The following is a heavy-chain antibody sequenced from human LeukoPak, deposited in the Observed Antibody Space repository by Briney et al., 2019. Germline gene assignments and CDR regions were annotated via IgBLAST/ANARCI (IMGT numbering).Heavy chain of an antibody. J-gene: IGHJ5*02. Sequence: PGGSLRLSCAASGFTFSSYWMHWVRQAPGKGLVWVSRINSDGSSTSYADSVKGRFTISRDNAKNTLYLQMNSLGAEDTAVYYCAKVVARDWFDPWGQGTLVTVSS. CDR2: INSDGSST. D-gene: IGHD5-12*01. CDR1: GFTFSSYW. V-gene: IGHV3-74*01. CDR3: AKVVARDWFDP.